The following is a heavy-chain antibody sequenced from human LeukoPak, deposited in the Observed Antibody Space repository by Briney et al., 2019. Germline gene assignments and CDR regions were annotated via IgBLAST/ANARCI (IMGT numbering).Heavy chain of an antibody. V-gene: IGHV3-7*01. CDR2: IKQDGSEK. J-gene: IGHJ3*02. D-gene: IGHD2-15*01. Sequence: GGSLRLSCAASGFTFSSYWMSWVRQAPGKGLEWVANIKQDGSEKYYVDSVKGRFTISRDNAKDSLYLQMNSLRAEDTAVYYCARDSCSGGSCYEVAFDIWGQGTMVTVSS. CDR3: ARDSCSGGSCYEVAFDI. CDR1: GFTFSSYW.